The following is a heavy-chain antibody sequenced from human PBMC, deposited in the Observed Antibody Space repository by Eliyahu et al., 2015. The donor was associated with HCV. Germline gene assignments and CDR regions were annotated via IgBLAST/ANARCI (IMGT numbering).Heavy chain of an antibody. CDR2: FDPEDDKT. J-gene: IGHJ4*02. Sequence: QVQLVQSGAEXKKPGASVKVSCKISGHSLSGLSMYWVRQAPGKGLEWMGIFDPEDDKTVYAQKFQGRVTMTEDTSTDTAYMELSSLRSDDTAVYYCATGAIVLDYWGQGTLVTVSS. D-gene: IGHD1-26*01. CDR3: ATGAIVLDY. V-gene: IGHV1-24*01. CDR1: GHSLSGLS.